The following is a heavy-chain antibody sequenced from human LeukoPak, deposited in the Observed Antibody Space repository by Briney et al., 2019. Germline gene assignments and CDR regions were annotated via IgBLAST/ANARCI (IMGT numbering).Heavy chain of an antibody. D-gene: IGHD6-19*01. CDR3: AKDGYTEWLGLYYFDY. CDR2: ISGSGGRT. CDR1: GFTFSSYG. J-gene: IGHJ4*02. V-gene: IGHV3-23*01. Sequence: GGPLRLSCAASGFTFSSYGMSWVRQAPGKGLEWVSGISGSGGRTYYADFVKGRFTISRDNSKNTLFLQMNSLRAEDTAVYYCAKDGYTEWLGLYYFDYWGQGTLVTVSS.